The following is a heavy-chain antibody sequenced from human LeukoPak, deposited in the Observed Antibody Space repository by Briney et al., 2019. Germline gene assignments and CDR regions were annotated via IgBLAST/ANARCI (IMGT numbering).Heavy chain of an antibody. CDR2: LSTDNGDT. Sequence: GASVKVSCKASGYTFTSYGISWVRQAPGQGLEWMGWLSTDNGDTNYAQKFQGRVTMTTDTSTTTAHMELRSLTSDDTAIYYCARHGGIGAKRDYFDYWGPGTLVTVSS. J-gene: IGHJ4*02. V-gene: IGHV1-18*01. CDR3: ARHGGIGAKRDYFDY. CDR1: GYTFTSYG. D-gene: IGHD3-16*01.